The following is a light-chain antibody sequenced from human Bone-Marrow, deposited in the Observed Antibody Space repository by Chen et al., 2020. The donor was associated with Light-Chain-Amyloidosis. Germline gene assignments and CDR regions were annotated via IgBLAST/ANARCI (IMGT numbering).Light chain of an antibody. V-gene: IGLV3-25*03. J-gene: IGLJ2*01. CDR2: RDT. Sequence: SHDLPQPPSVSVPPGPTARITCSGDDLPTKYAYWYQQKPGQAPVLVIHRDTERPSGISERFSGSSSGTTATLTISGVQAEDEADYHCQSADSSGTYEVIFGGGTKLTVL. CDR3: QSADSSGTYEVI. CDR1: DLPTKY.